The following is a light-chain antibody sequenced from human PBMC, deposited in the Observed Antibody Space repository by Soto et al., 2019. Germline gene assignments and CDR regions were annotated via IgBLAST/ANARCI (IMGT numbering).Light chain of an antibody. CDR2: DVS. CDR3: SSYAGRHSYV. CDR1: SSDVGAYNY. V-gene: IGLV2-8*01. Sequence: QSVLTQPPSASGSPGQSVTISCTGASSDVGAYNYVSWYQQHPGKAPRLMIYDVSKRPSGVPDRYSDSKSGNTASLTVSGLQAEDEADYFCSSYAGRHSYVFGAGTRSPS. J-gene: IGLJ1*01.